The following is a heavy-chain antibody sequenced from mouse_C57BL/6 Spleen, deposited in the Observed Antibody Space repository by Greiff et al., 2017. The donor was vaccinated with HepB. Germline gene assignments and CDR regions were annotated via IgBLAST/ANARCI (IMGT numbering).Heavy chain of an antibody. J-gene: IGHJ2*01. D-gene: IGHD3-2*02. CDR3: ARHDSSGYGY. Sequence: EVMLVESGGGLVKPGGSLKLSCAASGFTFSSYTMSWVRQTPEKRLEWVATISGGGGNTYYPDSVKGRFTISRDNAKNTLYLQMSSLRSEDTALYYCARHDSSGYGYWGQGTTLTVSS. CDR2: ISGGGGNT. CDR1: GFTFSSYT. V-gene: IGHV5-9*01.